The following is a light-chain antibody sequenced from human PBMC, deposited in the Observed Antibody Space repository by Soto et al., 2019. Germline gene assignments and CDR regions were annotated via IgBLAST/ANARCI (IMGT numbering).Light chain of an antibody. Sequence: QSPDVQSLSPLERATLYSRASQSVSSNLAWYQQKPGQAPRLLIYDASTRATGIPARFGGSGSGTEFTLTISNLQSEDFAIYYCQQYYHWTTVGQGTKVDIK. CDR2: DAS. V-gene: IGKV3-15*01. CDR1: QSVSSN. J-gene: IGKJ1*01. CDR3: QQYYHWTT.